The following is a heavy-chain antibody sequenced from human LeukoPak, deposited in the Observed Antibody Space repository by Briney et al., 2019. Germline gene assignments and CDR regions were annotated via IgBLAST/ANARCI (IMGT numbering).Heavy chain of an antibody. V-gene: IGHV3-20*04. D-gene: IGHD6-6*01. CDR3: ARATSSSGYYHYYMDV. Sequence: GGSLRLSCAASGFTFDDYGMSWVRQAPGKGLEWVSGITWNGGSTGYADSVKGRFTISRDNAKNSLYLQMNSLRDEDTALYYCARATSSSGYYHYYMDVWGKGTTVTVSS. CDR2: ITWNGGST. J-gene: IGHJ6*03. CDR1: GFTFDDYG.